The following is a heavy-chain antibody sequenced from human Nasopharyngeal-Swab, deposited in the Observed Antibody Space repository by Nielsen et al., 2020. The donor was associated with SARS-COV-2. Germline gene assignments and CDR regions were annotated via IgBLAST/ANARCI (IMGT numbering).Heavy chain of an antibody. D-gene: IGHD2/OR15-2a*01. CDR1: GLPFSAYG. CDR3: AREGIDAFDI. Sequence: GESLKISCAAAGLPFSAYGMHWVRQAPGRGLEWLTFIAYDGRTKYSADSVRGRFTVSRHNSKSTLHLQMSSLRAEDTATYYCAREGIDAFDIWGQGTMVTVSS. V-gene: IGHV3-30*02. CDR2: IAYDGRTK. J-gene: IGHJ3*02.